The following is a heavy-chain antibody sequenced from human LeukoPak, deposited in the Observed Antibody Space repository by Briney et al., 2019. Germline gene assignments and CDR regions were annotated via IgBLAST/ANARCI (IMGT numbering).Heavy chain of an antibody. J-gene: IGHJ6*03. CDR3: ARAGFSRNGENYYYYYMDV. D-gene: IGHD3-10*01. CDR2: IYYSGST. V-gene: IGHV4-30-4*01. CDR1: GGSISSGDYY. Sequence: SETLSLTCTVSGGSISSGDYYWSWIRQPPGEGLEWIGNIYYSGSTYYNPSLKSRVTISVDTSKNQFSLRLSSVTAADTAVYYCARAGFSRNGENYYYYYMDVWGKGTTVPVSS.